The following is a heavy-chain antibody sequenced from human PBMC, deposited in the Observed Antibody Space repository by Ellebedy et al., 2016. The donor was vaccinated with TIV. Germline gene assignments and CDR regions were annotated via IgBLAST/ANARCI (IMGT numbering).Heavy chain of an antibody. D-gene: IGHD3-22*01. V-gene: IGHV7-4-1*02. Sequence: AASVKVSCKASGYTFARYGVHWVRQAPGQGLGWMGCINTNSGNTTYAQAFAGRPVFYLDTSVSTAYLQISSLRAEDSAVYYCARTGIWVNAFDSWGQGTMVTVSS. CDR2: INTNSGNT. J-gene: IGHJ3*02. CDR3: ARTGIWVNAFDS. CDR1: GYTFARYG.